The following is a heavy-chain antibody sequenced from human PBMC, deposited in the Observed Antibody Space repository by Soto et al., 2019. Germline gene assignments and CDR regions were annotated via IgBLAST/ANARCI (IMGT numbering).Heavy chain of an antibody. CDR1: GGSVNSYC. CDR2: VYSSGTT. Sequence: XTLSLTCSVSGGSVNSYCWSWIRQPAGKGLEWIGRVYSSGTTDYNPSLNSRATMSVETSKNQFSLELSSVTAADTDVYYCARDIGSYAYGEGYWGQGIQVTVSS. J-gene: IGHJ4*02. CDR3: ARDIGSYAYGEGY. V-gene: IGHV4-4*07. D-gene: IGHD3-10*01.